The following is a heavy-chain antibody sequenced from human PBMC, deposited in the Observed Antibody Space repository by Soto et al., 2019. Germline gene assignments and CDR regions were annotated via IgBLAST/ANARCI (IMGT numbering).Heavy chain of an antibody. Sequence: SETLSLICIVSVGSISEKYWNWVRQPPGKGLEWIGLIFANGHTDYNPSLKSRVTMSVDASKNQFSLRLTSMTAADTAVYYCVASLAASGINWLDPWGRGTLVTVSS. V-gene: IGHV4-4*07. D-gene: IGHD6-13*01. CDR1: VGSISEKY. J-gene: IGHJ5*02. CDR2: IFANGHT. CDR3: VASLAASGINWLDP.